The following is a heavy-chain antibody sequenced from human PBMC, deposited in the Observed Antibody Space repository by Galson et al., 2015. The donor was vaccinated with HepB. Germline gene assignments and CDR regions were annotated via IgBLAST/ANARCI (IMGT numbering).Heavy chain of an antibody. CDR3: ARDLGYGGYTLSYYYYMDV. J-gene: IGHJ6*03. D-gene: IGHD5-12*01. V-gene: IGHV3-21*01. Sequence: SLRLSCAASGFTFSSYTVNWVRQAPGKGLEWVSSISGSTTYIYYADSVKGRFTISRDNAKSSLYLQMNSLRAEDTAVYFCARDLGYGGYTLSYYYYMDVWGKGTTVTVSS. CDR1: GFTFSSYT. CDR2: ISGSTTYI.